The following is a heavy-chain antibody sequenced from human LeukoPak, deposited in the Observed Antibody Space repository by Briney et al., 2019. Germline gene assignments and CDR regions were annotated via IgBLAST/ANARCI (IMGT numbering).Heavy chain of an antibody. CDR1: GGSFSGYY. J-gene: IGHJ4*02. V-gene: IGHV4-34*01. Sequence: PSETLSLTCAVYGGSFSGYYWSWIRQPPGKGLEWIGEINHSGSTNYNPSLKSRVTISVDTSKNQFSLKLSSVTAADTAAYYCARGLYYDSSGTGLNFDYWGQGTLVTVSS. D-gene: IGHD3-22*01. CDR2: INHSGST. CDR3: ARGLYYDSSGTGLNFDY.